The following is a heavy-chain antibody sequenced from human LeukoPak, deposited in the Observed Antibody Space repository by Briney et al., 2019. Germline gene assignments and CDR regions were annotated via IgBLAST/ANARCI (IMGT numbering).Heavy chain of an antibody. V-gene: IGHV3-21*01. Sequence: GGSLRLSCAASGFTFSSYAMTWVRLAPGKGLEWVSSISGSAGHTYYADSVKGRFTISRDNAKNSLYLQMNSLRAEDTAVYYCARDLRGYPYWGQGTLVTVSS. CDR3: ARDLRGYPY. CDR2: ISGSAGHT. J-gene: IGHJ4*02. CDR1: GFTFSSYA. D-gene: IGHD3-22*01.